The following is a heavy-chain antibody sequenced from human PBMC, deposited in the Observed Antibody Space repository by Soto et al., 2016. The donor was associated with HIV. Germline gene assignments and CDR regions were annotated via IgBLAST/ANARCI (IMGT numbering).Heavy chain of an antibody. CDR3: AKGPPYTSGSPLDY. CDR2: INWNGDST. D-gene: IGHD6-19*01. Sequence: EVQLVESGGGVVRPGGSLRLSCAASGFSFDDYGMSWVRQAPGKGLEWVSGINWNGDSTGYADSVKGRSTISRDNAKNSLYLQMNSLRAEDTALYYCAKGPPYTSGSPLDYWGQGTLVTVSS. J-gene: IGHJ4*02. V-gene: IGHV3-20*04. CDR1: GFSFDDYG.